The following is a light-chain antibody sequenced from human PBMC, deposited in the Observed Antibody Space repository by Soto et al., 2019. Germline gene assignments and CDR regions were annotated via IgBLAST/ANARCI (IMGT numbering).Light chain of an antibody. V-gene: IGKV1-27*01. CDR2: AAS. J-gene: IGKJ4*01. CDR3: QQYDGAPLT. CDR1: QDININ. Sequence: DIQMTQSPASLSASVGDRATISCRAGQDININLAWYQQRPGKVPKLLISAASTLQSGVPSRFSGSGSGTDFTLTISSLQPEDVATYYCQQYDGAPLTFGGGTKVEIK.